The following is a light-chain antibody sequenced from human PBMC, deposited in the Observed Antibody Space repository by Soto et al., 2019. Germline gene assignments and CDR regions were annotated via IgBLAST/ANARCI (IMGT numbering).Light chain of an antibody. CDR3: QQRRSWPPTIT. CDR2: DAS. V-gene: IGKV3-11*01. Sequence: EIVFTEYPATLVWSSGERANLSCRASHSVSTYLAWYHQRPGQAPRLLIYDASYRATDIPPRFSGSGSGTDFTLTISSLEPEDFAVYYCQQRRSWPPTITFGQGTRLEIK. CDR1: HSVSTY. J-gene: IGKJ5*01.